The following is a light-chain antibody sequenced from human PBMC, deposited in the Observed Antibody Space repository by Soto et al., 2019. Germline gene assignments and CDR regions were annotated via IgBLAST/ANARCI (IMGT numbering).Light chain of an antibody. CDR3: SSFTSTSTRL. J-gene: IGLJ1*01. CDR2: EVT. V-gene: IGLV2-14*01. Sequence: QSVLTQPASVSGSPGQSITISCTGTSSDIGSYDYVSWYQQHPGKAPNLIIYEVTDRPSGVSNRFSGSKSGNTASLTISGLQAEDEADYYSSSFTSTSTRLFGSGTKVTV. CDR1: SSDIGSYDY.